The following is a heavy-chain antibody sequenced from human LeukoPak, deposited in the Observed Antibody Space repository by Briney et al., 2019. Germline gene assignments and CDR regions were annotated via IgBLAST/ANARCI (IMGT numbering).Heavy chain of an antibody. D-gene: IGHD3-22*01. CDR2: IYYSGTT. Sequence: SETLSLTCTVSGGSISNYYGSWIRQSPGKGLEWIGYIYYSGTTNSNPSLKSRVTISIDTSKNEVSLMSTSVTAADTAVYYCASDSISMNAFDAWGQGTMVTVSS. CDR1: GGSISNYY. CDR3: ASDSISMNAFDA. V-gene: IGHV4-59*01. J-gene: IGHJ3*01.